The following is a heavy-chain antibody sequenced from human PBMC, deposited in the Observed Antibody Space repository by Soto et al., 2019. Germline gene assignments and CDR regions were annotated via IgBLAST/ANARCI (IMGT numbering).Heavy chain of an antibody. CDR1: GGSVNIGTYY. CDR3: ARLGGYYQSLDT. CDR2: IHYSGST. J-gene: IGHJ5*02. Sequence: SETLSLTCTVPGGSVNIGTYYWSWIRQPPGKGLEWIGFIHYSGSTNYNPSLKGRVTISVYTSKNQFSLKLSSLTASDTAFYYCARLGGYYQSLDTWGQGTLVTVSS. D-gene: IGHD3-22*01. V-gene: IGHV4-61*01.